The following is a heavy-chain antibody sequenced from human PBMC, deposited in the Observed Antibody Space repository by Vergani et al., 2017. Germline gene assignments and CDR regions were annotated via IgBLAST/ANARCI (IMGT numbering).Heavy chain of an antibody. CDR2: ISSSSSTI. V-gene: IGHV3-48*04. Sequence: EVQLVESGGGLVQPGGSLRLSCAASGFTFSSYSMNWVRQAPGKGLEWVSYISSSSSTIYYADSVKRRFTISRDNAKNSLYLQMNSLRAEDTAVYYCARATDISSDYWGQGTLVTVSS. D-gene: IGHD3-9*01. CDR3: ARATDISSDY. J-gene: IGHJ4*02. CDR1: GFTFSSYS.